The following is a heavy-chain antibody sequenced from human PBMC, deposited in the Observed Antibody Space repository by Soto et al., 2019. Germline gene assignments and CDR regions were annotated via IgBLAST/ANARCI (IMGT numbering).Heavy chain of an antibody. Sequence: QVQLQESGPGLVKPSQTLSLTCTVSGGSISSGGYYWSWIRQHPGKGLEWIGYIYYSGRTYYNPYLKSRVTISVDTSKNQFSLKLSSVTAADTAVYYCARIGRETYYYGSGSYPAVDYWGQGTLVTVSS. CDR3: ARIGRETYYYGSGSYPAVDY. V-gene: IGHV4-31*03. CDR2: IYYSGRT. J-gene: IGHJ4*02. CDR1: GGSISSGGYY. D-gene: IGHD3-10*01.